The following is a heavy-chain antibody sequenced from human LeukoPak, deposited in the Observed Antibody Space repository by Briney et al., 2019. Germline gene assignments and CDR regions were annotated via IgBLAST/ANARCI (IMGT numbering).Heavy chain of an antibody. V-gene: IGHV1-69*13. CDR2: IIPIFGTA. CDR3: ARDQDYYYGMDV. CDR1: GGTFSSYA. Sequence: GASVKVSCKASGGTFSSYAISWVRQAPGQGLEWMGGIIPIFGTANYAQKFQGRVTITADESTSTAYMELSSLRSEDTAVYYCARDQDYYYGMDVWGQGTTVTVSS. J-gene: IGHJ6*02.